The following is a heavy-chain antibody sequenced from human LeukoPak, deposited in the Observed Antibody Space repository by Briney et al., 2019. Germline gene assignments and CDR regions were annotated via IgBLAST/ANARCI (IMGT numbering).Heavy chain of an antibody. V-gene: IGHV3-7*01. D-gene: IGHD4-17*01. CDR2: IKQDGSGK. J-gene: IGHJ4*02. CDR1: GFTFSSYW. Sequence: GGSLRLSCAASGFTFSSYWMSWVRQAPGKGLEWVANIKQDGSGKYYVDSVKGRFTISRDNAKNSLYLQMNSLRAEDTAVYYCARLRDYGDYDFDYWGQGTLVTVSS. CDR3: ARLRDYGDYDFDY.